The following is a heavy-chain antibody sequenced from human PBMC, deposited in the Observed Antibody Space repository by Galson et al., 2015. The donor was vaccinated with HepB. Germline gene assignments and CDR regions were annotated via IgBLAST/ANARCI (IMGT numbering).Heavy chain of an antibody. CDR2: ISYDGSNK. V-gene: IGHV3-30*04. Sequence: SLRLSCAASGFTFSSYAMHWVRQAPGKGLEWVAVISYDGSNKYYADSVKGRFTISRDNSKNTLYLQMNSLRAEDTAVYYCARRREPGTAFDAFDIWGQGTMVTVSS. D-gene: IGHD1-14*01. J-gene: IGHJ3*02. CDR3: ARRREPGTAFDAFDI. CDR1: GFTFSSYA.